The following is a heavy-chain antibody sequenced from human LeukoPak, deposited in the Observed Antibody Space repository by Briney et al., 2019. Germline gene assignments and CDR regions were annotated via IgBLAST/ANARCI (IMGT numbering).Heavy chain of an antibody. CDR2: ISYSGST. CDR3: ARFGSDTYGYKYYFDS. J-gene: IGHJ4*02. V-gene: IGHV4-59*08. CDR1: GGSISSYY. D-gene: IGHD3-16*01. Sequence: SETLSLTCTVSGGSISSYYWSRIRQPPGKGLQWIGYISYSGSTNYNSSLKSRVTMSVDTSKNQFSLKLRSVTAADTAVYYCARFGSDTYGYKYYFDSWGQGALVTVSS.